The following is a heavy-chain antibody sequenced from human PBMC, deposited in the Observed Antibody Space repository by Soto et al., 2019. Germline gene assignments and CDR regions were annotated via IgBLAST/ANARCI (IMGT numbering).Heavy chain of an antibody. D-gene: IGHD2-21*02. CDR1: GYTFSKYG. CDR3: ATDGVVTASPFDY. Sequence: VQLVQSGAEVKKPGASVKVSCKTSGYTFSKYGITWIRQAPGQGLEYMGWISTYNGNTDYAQKLQGRVTMTTDTSTHTAYMELRSLRSDDTAVFYCATDGVVTASPFDYWGQGTLVTVSS. CDR2: ISTYNGNT. V-gene: IGHV1-18*01. J-gene: IGHJ4*02.